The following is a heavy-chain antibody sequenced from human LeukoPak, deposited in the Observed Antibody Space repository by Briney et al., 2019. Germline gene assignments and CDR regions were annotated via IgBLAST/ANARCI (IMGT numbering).Heavy chain of an antibody. CDR1: GGSISSYY. Sequence: SETLSLTCSVSGGSISSYYWSWMRQPPGKGPEWIGYIYYSGSSNYNPSLKSRVTISVDTSKNQFSLKLSSVTAADTAVYYCARAWGPLRPADYWGQGTLVTVSS. D-gene: IGHD3-16*01. J-gene: IGHJ4*02. CDR3: ARAWGPLRPADY. CDR2: IYYSGSS. V-gene: IGHV4-59*01.